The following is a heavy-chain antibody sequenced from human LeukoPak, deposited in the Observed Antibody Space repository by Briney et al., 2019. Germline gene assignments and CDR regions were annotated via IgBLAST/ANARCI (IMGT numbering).Heavy chain of an antibody. D-gene: IGHD3-10*01. Sequence: PSETLSLTCAVYGGSFRGYYWSWIRQPPGKGLEWIGEINHSGSTNYNPSLKSRVTISVDTSKNQFSLKLSSVTAADTAVYYCARPYYYGSGKMNWFDPWGQGTLVTVSS. J-gene: IGHJ5*02. CDR3: ARPYYYGSGKMNWFDP. CDR1: GGSFRGYY. CDR2: INHSGST. V-gene: IGHV4-34*01.